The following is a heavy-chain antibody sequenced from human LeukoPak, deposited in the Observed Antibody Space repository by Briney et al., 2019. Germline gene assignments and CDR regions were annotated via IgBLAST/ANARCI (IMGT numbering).Heavy chain of an antibody. CDR1: GFTFSSYE. Sequence: GGSLRLSCAASGFTFSSYEMNWVRQVPGKGLEWVSYISSSGSTIYYADSVKGRFTISRDNAKNSLYLQMNSLRAEDTAVYYCASGVSSGWYNGFDYWGQGTLVTVSS. V-gene: IGHV3-48*03. D-gene: IGHD6-19*01. CDR3: ASGVSSGWYNGFDY. J-gene: IGHJ4*02. CDR2: ISSSGSTI.